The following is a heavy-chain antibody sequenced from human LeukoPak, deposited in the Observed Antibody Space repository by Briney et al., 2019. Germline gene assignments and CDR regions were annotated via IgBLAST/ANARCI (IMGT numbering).Heavy chain of an antibody. J-gene: IGHJ4*02. V-gene: IGHV3-7*01. CDR1: GFTFHNYW. D-gene: IGHD2/OR15-2a*01. CDR2: IKHDASEK. Sequence: PGGPLRLSCAASGFTFHNYWMAWVRQTPGKGLEWVANIKHDASEKYYVDSVKGRFTISRDNAQNSFFLQMNSLGAEDTAVYFCARDRGSTGHYLYDYWGQGTLVTVSS. CDR3: ARDRGSTGHYLYDY.